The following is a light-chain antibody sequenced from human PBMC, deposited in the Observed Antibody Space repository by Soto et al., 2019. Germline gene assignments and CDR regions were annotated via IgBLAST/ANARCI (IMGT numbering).Light chain of an antibody. V-gene: IGLV4-69*01. CDR3: QAWGTGGV. Sequence: VLTQSPSASASPGASVKLTCTLSSEHSDYAIAWHQQQPEKGPRYLMKVTSDGSHTKGDGIPDRFSGSSSGADRYLTISSLRSDDEADYYCQAWGTGGVFGGGTKVTVL. CDR2: VTSDGSH. J-gene: IGLJ3*02. CDR1: SEHSDYA.